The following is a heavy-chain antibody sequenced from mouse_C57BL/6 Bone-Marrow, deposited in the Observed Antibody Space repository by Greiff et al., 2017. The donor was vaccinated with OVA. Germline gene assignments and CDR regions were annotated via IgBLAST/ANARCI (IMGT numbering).Heavy chain of an antibody. CDR3: ASLCSKDPPWYFDV. CDR1: GFTIKNTY. J-gene: IGHJ1*03. Sequence: EVKVVESVAELVRPGASVKLSCTASGFTIKNTYMHWVKQRPEQGLEWIGRIDPANGNTKYATKFQGKATITADTSSNTAYLQLSSLTSEDTAIYYCASLCSKDPPWYFDVWGTGTTVTVSS. CDR2: IDPANGNT. D-gene: IGHD1-1*02. V-gene: IGHV14-3*01.